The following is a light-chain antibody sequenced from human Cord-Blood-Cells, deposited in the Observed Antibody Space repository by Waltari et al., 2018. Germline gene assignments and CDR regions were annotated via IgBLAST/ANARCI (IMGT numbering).Light chain of an antibody. CDR3: CSYAGSSTYV. J-gene: IGLJ1*01. Sequence: QSALTQPASVSGSPGQSITISCTGTSSDVGSYTLVSWDQQHPGQAPKLMIYEGSKRPSGVSKRFSGSKSGNTAALTISGLQAEDEADYYCCSYAGSSTYVFGTGTKVTVL. V-gene: IGLV2-23*01. CDR1: SSDVGSYTL. CDR2: EGS.